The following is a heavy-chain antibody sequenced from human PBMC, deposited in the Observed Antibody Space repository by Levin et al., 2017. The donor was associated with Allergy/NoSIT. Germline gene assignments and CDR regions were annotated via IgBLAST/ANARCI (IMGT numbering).Heavy chain of an antibody. D-gene: IGHD4-17*01. J-gene: IGHJ5*02. Sequence: GGSLRLSCAASGFTFSSTWMHWVRQTPGKGLAWVSRIDSDGNTAYADSVKGRFTISRDNAKNTVDLQMNSLRVEDTAVYYCGTTVAMRSGQPWGQGTLVTVSS. CDR2: IDSDGNT. CDR3: GTTVAMRSGQP. CDR1: GFTFSSTW. V-gene: IGHV3-74*03.